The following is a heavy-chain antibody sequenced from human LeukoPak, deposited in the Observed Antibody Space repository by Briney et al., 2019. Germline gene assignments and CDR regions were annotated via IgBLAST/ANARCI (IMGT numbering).Heavy chain of an antibody. CDR1: GGSISSYY. V-gene: IGHV4-59*01. CDR2: IYYSGST. Sequence: SETLSLTCTVSGGSISSYYWSWIRQPPGKGLEWVGYIYYSGSTNYNPSLKSRVTISVDTSKNQFSLKLSSVTAADTAVYYCARDVRYCSAGSCYGNWFDPWGQGTLVTVSS. D-gene: IGHD2-15*01. CDR3: ARDVRYCSAGSCYGNWFDP. J-gene: IGHJ5*02.